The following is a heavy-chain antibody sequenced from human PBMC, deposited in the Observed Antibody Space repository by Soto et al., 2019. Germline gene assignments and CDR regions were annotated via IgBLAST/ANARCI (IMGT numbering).Heavy chain of an antibody. D-gene: IGHD6-13*01. J-gene: IGHJ4*02. CDR2: ISGSGGST. Sequence: GGSLRLSCAASGFTFSSYAMSWVRQAPGKGLEWVSAISGSGGSTYYADSVKGRFTISRDNSKNTLYLQMNSLRAEDTAVYYCANSGVYPGIAAAGDEPSYYFDYWGQGTLVTVSS. V-gene: IGHV3-23*01. CDR1: GFTFSSYA. CDR3: ANSGVYPGIAAAGDEPSYYFDY.